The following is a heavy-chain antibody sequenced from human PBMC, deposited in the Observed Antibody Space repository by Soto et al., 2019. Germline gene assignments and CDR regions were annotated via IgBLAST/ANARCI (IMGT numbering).Heavy chain of an antibody. D-gene: IGHD4-4*01. CDR3: ARGYSHYAR. CDR1: GGSVSRDSNF. V-gene: IGHV4-61*01. Sequence: SETLSLTCTVSGGSVSRDSNFWSWIRQPPGKGLEWIGYIYYSGPSRYNPSLESRVTISIDSSKNQVSLTLTSVTAADTAVYYCARGYSHYARWGRGTLVTVS. J-gene: IGHJ4*02. CDR2: IYYSGPS.